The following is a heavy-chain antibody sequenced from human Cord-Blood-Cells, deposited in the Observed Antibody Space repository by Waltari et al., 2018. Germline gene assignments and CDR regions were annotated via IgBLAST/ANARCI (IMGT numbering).Heavy chain of an antibody. CDR2: INHSGST. J-gene: IGHJ5*02. D-gene: IGHD3-3*01. V-gene: IGHV4-34*01. CDR3: ARGSDDFWSGYHQYNWFDP. Sequence: QVQLQQWGAGLLKPSETLSLTCAVYGGSFSGYYWSWIRQPPGKGLEWFGEINHSGSTNYNPSLKSRVTISVDTSKNQFSLKLSSVTVADTAVYYCARGSDDFWSGYHQYNWFDPWGQGTLVTVSS. CDR1: GGSFSGYY.